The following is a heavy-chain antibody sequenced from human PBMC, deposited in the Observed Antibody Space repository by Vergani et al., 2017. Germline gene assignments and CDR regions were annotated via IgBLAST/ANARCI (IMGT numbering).Heavy chain of an antibody. J-gene: IGHJ1*01. Sequence: QLQLQESGPGLVKPSETLSLTCTVSGGSISSSSYYWGWIRQPXGKGLEWIGSIYYSGSTYYNPSLKSRVTISVDTSKNQFSLKLSSVTAADTAVYYCARGYYYYDSSGYSAEYFQHWGQGTLVTVSS. CDR2: IYYSGST. V-gene: IGHV4-39*07. CDR3: ARGYYYYDSSGYSAEYFQH. D-gene: IGHD3-22*01. CDR1: GGSISSSSYY.